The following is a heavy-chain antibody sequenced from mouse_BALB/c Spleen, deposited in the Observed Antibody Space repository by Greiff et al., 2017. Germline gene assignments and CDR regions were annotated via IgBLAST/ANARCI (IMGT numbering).Heavy chain of an antibody. D-gene: IGHD2-3*01. Sequence: EVKVVESGGGLVKPGGSLKLSCAASGFTFSSYAMSWVRQSPEKRLEWVAEISSGGSYTYYPDTVTGRFTISRDNAKNTLYLEMSSLRSEDTAMYYCARVDGYHAMDYWGQGTSVTVSS. CDR2: ISSGGSYT. J-gene: IGHJ4*01. V-gene: IGHV5-9-4*01. CDR1: GFTFSSYA. CDR3: ARVDGYHAMDY.